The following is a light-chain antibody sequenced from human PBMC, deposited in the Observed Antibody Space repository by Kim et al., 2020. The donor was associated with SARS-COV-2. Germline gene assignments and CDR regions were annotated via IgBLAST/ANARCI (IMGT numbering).Light chain of an antibody. J-gene: IGKJ2*01. CDR1: QSVTSSY. CDR3: QQYGNSVYT. V-gene: IGKV3-20*01. Sequence: EIVFTQSPCTMSLSPGERATLSCRASQSVTSSYVAWYQQRPGEAPRLVIYGASTRATGIPDRFSGSGSGTDFTLTISRLEPEDSAVYYCQQYGNSVYTFGQGTKLEI. CDR2: GAS.